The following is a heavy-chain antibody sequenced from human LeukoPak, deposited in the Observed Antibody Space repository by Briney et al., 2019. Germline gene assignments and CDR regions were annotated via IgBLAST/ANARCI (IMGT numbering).Heavy chain of an antibody. CDR2: IISSGDTS. Sequence: GGSLTLSCAASGFTFSGYTMNWLRQAPGKGLEWVSSIISSGDTSYYTDSVKGRFTISRDNAKNSLYLQMNGLRDEDTAVYYCARGTYGSGFDYGGQGTLVTVSS. V-gene: IGHV3-48*02. J-gene: IGHJ4*02. CDR1: GFTFSGYT. CDR3: ARGTYGSGFDY. D-gene: IGHD3-10*01.